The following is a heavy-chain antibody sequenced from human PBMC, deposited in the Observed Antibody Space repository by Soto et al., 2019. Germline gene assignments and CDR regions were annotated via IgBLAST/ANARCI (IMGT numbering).Heavy chain of an antibody. J-gene: IGHJ3*02. CDR2: IRNDGSDK. V-gene: IGHV3-33*01. Sequence: GGSLRLSCAASGFIFSPYGIHWVRQAPGKGLEWVALIRNDGSDKYYAESVTGRFTISRDNSKNTVYLQMSSLRAEDTALYFCARAPRMAPFDIWGQGTMVTVSS. CDR1: GFIFSPYG. CDR3: ARAPRMAPFDI.